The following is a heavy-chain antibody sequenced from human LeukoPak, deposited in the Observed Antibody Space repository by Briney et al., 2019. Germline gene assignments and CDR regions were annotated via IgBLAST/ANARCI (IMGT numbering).Heavy chain of an antibody. J-gene: IGHJ5*02. CDR1: GGSISSGGYY. Sequence: KTSQTLSLTCTVSGGSISSGGYYWSWIRQPPGKGLEWIGYIYHSGSTNYNPSLKSRVTISVDTSKNQFSLKLSSVTAADTAVYYCARPPYSSGLGGNWFDPWGQGTLVTVSS. V-gene: IGHV4-30-2*01. CDR3: ARPPYSSGLGGNWFDP. D-gene: IGHD6-19*01. CDR2: IYHSGST.